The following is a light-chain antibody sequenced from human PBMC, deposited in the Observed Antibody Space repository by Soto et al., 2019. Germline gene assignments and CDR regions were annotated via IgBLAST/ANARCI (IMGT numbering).Light chain of an antibody. CDR1: QSISSW. J-gene: IGKJ1*01. CDR3: QQYNSYSRT. CDR2: KAS. Sequence: IEMTQSPSTLSASVGDRVTITCLASQSISSWLAWYQQKPGKAPKLLIYKASSLESGVPSRFSGSGSGTEFTLTISSLQPDDFATYYCQQYNSYSRTFGQGTKVAIK. V-gene: IGKV1-5*03.